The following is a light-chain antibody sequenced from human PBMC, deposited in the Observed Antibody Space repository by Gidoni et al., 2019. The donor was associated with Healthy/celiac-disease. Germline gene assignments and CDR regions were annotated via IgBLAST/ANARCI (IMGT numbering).Light chain of an antibody. V-gene: IGKV3-20*01. CDR3: QQYGSSLYT. CDR1: QSVSSSY. J-gene: IGKJ2*01. Sequence: EIVLTQPPGTLSLSPGERANLSCRASQSVSSSYLDWYQQKPGQAPRLLIYGASSRATGIPDRFSGSGSGTDFTLTISRLEPEDVAVYYCQQYGSSLYTFGQGTKLEIK. CDR2: GAS.